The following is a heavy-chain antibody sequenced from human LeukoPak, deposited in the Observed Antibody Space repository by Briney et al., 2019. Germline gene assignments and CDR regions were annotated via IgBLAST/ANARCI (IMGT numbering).Heavy chain of an antibody. CDR2: IRSSSTYI. J-gene: IGHJ4*02. CDR1: GFTFSSYS. CDR3: ARDLAPYYYDSSGYYSGPFDY. Sequence: KSGGSLRLSCAASGFTFSSYSMNWVRQAPGKGLEWFSSIRSSSTYIYYADSVKGRFTISRHNAKNSLYLQMNSLRAEDTAVYYCARDLAPYYYDSSGYYSGPFDYWGQGTLVTVSS. D-gene: IGHD3-22*01. V-gene: IGHV3-21*01.